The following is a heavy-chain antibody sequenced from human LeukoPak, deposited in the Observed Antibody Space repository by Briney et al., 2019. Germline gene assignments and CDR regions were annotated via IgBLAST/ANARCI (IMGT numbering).Heavy chain of an antibody. Sequence: ASVKVSCKASGYTFTSYGISWVRQAPGQGREWMGWISAYNGNTNYAQKLQGRVTMTTDTSTSTAYLELRSLRSDDTAVYYCARDNYCSSTSCHRDYYYYYMDVWGKGTTVTVSS. CDR3: ARDNYCSSTSCHRDYYYYYMDV. V-gene: IGHV1-18*01. CDR1: GYTFTSYG. J-gene: IGHJ6*03. D-gene: IGHD2-2*01. CDR2: ISAYNGNT.